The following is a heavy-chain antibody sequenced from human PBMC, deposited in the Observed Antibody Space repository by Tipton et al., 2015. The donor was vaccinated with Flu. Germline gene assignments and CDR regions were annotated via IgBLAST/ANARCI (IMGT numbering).Heavy chain of an antibody. J-gene: IGHJ4*02. Sequence: TLSLACTVSGGSISSGGYYWSWIRQLPGEGLERIGYIYHSGGTYYNPSLESLLTISVDTSKNQFSLKVSSVTAADTAVYYCARYIAAAGTFDSWGQGTLVTVAS. CDR1: GGSISSGGYY. CDR3: ARYIAAAGTFDS. V-gene: IGHV4-31*01. CDR2: IYHSGGT. D-gene: IGHD6-13*01.